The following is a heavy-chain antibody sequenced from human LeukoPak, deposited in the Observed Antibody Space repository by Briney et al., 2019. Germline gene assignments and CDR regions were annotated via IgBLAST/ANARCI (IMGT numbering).Heavy chain of an antibody. CDR2: IWYDGSNK. CDR1: GFTFSSYG. CDR3: AKGQAVAGPCDY. D-gene: IGHD6-19*01. V-gene: IGHV3-33*03. Sequence: PGGSLRLSCAASGFTFSSYGMHWVRQAPGKGLEWVAVIWYDGSNKYYADSVKGRFTISGDNAKNSLYLQMNSLRAEDTALYYCAKGQAVAGPCDYWGQGTLVTVSS. J-gene: IGHJ4*02.